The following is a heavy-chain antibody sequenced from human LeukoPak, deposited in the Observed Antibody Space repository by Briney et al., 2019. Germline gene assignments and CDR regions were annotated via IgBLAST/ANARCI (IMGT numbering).Heavy chain of an antibody. Sequence: SETLSLTCAVYGGSFSGYYWSWIRQPPGKGLEWIGEINHSGSINYNPSLKSRVTISVDTSKNQFSLKLSSVTAADTAVYYCATFDYDILTGRSKFDPWGQGTLVTVSS. CDR1: GGSFSGYY. CDR3: ATFDYDILTGRSKFDP. CDR2: INHSGSI. J-gene: IGHJ5*02. D-gene: IGHD3-9*01. V-gene: IGHV4-34*01.